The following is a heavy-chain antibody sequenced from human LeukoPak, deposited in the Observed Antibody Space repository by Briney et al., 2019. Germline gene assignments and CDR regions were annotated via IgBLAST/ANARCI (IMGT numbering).Heavy chain of an antibody. CDR2: IISIFGTA. CDR3: ARDFSSSSGFDY. J-gene: IGHJ4*02. CDR1: GGTFSSYA. V-gene: IGHV1-69*05. D-gene: IGHD6-6*01. Sequence: SVKVSCKASGGTFSSYAISWVRQAPGQGLEWMGGIISIFGTANYAQKFQGRVTITTDESTSTAHMELSSLRSEDTAVYYCARDFSSSSGFDYWGQGTLVTVSS.